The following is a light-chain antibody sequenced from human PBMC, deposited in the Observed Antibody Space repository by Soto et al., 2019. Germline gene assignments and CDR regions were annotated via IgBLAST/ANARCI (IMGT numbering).Light chain of an antibody. CDR3: QHRSNWPL. CDR2: DVS. CDR1: QSVSSY. Sequence: EIVLTQSPAILSLSPGERATLSCRASQSVSSYLAWYQQKPGQPPRLLMYDVSKRAAGIPARFSGSGSGTDFTLTISSLEPEDFAIYYCQHRSNWPLFGPGTKVDV. J-gene: IGKJ3*01. V-gene: IGKV3-11*01.